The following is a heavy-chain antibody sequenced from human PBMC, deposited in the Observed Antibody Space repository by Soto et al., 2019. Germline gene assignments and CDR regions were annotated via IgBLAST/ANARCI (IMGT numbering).Heavy chain of an antibody. CDR3: ARDSGVAGPSGDLDY. V-gene: IGHV1-3*01. CDR1: GYTFSIHV. Sequence: QVQLVQSGAEVKEPGASVKVSCKASGYTFSIHVMHWVRQAPGQRLEWMGWVNGGNGDTKYSQKFQDRITITRDPSATTAYMELSRLRSEDKAVYCCARDSGVAGPSGDLDYWGQGTLVTVSS. J-gene: IGHJ4*02. D-gene: IGHD2-21*02. CDR2: VNGGNGDT.